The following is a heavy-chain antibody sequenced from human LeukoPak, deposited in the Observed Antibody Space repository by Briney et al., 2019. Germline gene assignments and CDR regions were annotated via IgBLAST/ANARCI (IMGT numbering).Heavy chain of an antibody. CDR3: ASFLCSTSCYIDY. Sequence: GGSLRLSCAASGFTFSSYSMNWVRQAPGKGLEWVSSVSGSSSYKYYADSLKGRFTISRDNAKDSLYLQMNSLRAEDTAVYYCASFLCSTSCYIDYWGQGTLVTVSS. D-gene: IGHD2-2*02. CDR2: VSGSSSYK. J-gene: IGHJ4*02. CDR1: GFTFSSYS. V-gene: IGHV3-21*01.